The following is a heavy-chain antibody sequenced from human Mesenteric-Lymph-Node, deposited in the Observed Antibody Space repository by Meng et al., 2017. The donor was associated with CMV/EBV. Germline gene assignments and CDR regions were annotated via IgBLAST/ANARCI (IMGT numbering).Heavy chain of an antibody. V-gene: IGHV4-34*01. CDR2: INHSGST. CDR3: ARYCSSTSCYPYYYGMDV. D-gene: IGHD2-2*01. Sequence: SETLSLTCAVYGGSFSGYYWSWIRQPLGKGLEWIGEINHSGSTNYNPSLKSRVTISVDTSKNQFSLKLSSVTAADTAVYYCARYCSSTSCYPYYYGMDVWGQGTTVTVSS. CDR1: GGSFSGYY. J-gene: IGHJ6*02.